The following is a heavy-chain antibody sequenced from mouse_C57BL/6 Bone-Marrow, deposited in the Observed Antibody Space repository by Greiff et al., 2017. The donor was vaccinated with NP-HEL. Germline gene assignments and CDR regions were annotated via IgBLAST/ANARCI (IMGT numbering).Heavy chain of an antibody. CDR1: GFNIKDDY. CDR2: IDPENGDP. Sequence: EVQLQQSGAELVRPGASVKLSCTASGFNIKDDYMHWVKQRPEQGLEWIGWIDPENGDPEYASQFPGKATITADTSSNTAYLQLSSLTSEDTAVYYCTTHYDYDWSPLYWYFDVWGTGTTVTVSS. D-gene: IGHD2-4*01. J-gene: IGHJ1*03. V-gene: IGHV14-4*01. CDR3: TTHYDYDWSPLYWYFDV.